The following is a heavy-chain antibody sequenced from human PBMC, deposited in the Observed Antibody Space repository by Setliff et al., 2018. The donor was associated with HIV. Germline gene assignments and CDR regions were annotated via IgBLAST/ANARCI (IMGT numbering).Heavy chain of an antibody. CDR1: GLPFYNYW. V-gene: IGHV3-7*01. Sequence: GGSLRLSCVASGLPFYNYWMTWLRRAPGRGLEWVANIKQDGSDMHYIESVKGRFTIFRDNAKNSVFLQMNSLRAEDTGVYYCAKDRITGYYNFWSGPNFDYWGQGTLVTVSS. CDR2: IKQDGSDM. D-gene: IGHD3-3*01. J-gene: IGHJ4*02. CDR3: AKDRITGYYNFWSGPNFDY.